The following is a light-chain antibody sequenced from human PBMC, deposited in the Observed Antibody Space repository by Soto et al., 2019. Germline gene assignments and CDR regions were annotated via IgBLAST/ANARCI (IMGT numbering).Light chain of an antibody. CDR1: SSDVGSYNL. V-gene: IGLV2-23*01. CDR3: CSYAGSSTDVV. J-gene: IGLJ2*01. CDR2: EGS. Sequence: QSALTQPASASGSPGQSVTISCTGTSSDVGSYNLVSWYQQHPGKAPKHMIYEGSKRPSGVSNRFSGSKSGNTASLTISGLQAEDEADYYCCSYAGSSTDVVFGGGTKLTVL.